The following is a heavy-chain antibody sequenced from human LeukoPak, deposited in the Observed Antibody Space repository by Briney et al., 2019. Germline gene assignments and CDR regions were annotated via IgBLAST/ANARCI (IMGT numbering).Heavy chain of an antibody. D-gene: IGHD1-26*01. CDR1: GGSISSSNW. CDR2: IYHSGST. Sequence: SGTLSLTCAVSGGSISSSNWWSWVRQPPGEGLEWIGEIYHSGSTNYNPSLKSRVTISVDTSKNQFSLKVSSVTAADTAVYYCAGPAGTYWYFDLWGRGTLVTVSS. V-gene: IGHV4-4*02. J-gene: IGHJ2*01. CDR3: AGPAGTYWYFDL.